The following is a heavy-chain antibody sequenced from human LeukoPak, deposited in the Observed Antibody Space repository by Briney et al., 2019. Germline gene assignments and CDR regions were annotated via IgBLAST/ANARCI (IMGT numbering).Heavy chain of an antibody. CDR3: ARDRYSSGWHEGVVAFDI. Sequence: PSETLSLTCTVSGGSISSYYWSWIRQPPGKGLEWIGYIYYSGSTNYNPSLKGRVTISVDTSKNQFSPKLSSVTAADTAVYYCARDRYSSGWHEGVVAFDIWGQGTMVTVSS. D-gene: IGHD6-19*01. J-gene: IGHJ3*02. CDR1: GGSISSYY. V-gene: IGHV4-59*01. CDR2: IYYSGST.